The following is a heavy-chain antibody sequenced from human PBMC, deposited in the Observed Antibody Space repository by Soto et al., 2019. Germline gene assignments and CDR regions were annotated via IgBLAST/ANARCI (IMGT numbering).Heavy chain of an antibody. J-gene: IGHJ4*02. CDR1: GGSISGYY. V-gene: IGHV4-59*01. Sequence: QVQLQESGPGLVKPSETLSLTCTVSGGSISGYYWSWFRQPPGKGLEWIAYIYNSGSTNYNPSLQSRVTISVDTSKNQFSLKLSSVTAADTAVYYCARDDSGSYGIDYWGQGTLVTVSS. CDR3: ARDDSGSYGIDY. CDR2: IYNSGST. D-gene: IGHD1-26*01.